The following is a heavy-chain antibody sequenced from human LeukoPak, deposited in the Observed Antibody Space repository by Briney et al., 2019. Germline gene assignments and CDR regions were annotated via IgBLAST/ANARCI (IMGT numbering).Heavy chain of an antibody. V-gene: IGHV3-48*03. CDR1: GFTFGNYE. J-gene: IGHJ4*02. Sequence: EGSLRLSCAASGFTFGNYEMNWVRQAPGKGLEWVSYISSSGRTTHYADSVKGRFTISRDNAKNSLYLQLNSLRVEDTAVYYCARDLGTSAITGYWGQGTLVTVSS. CDR3: ARDLGTSAITGY. D-gene: IGHD7-27*01. CDR2: ISSSGRTT.